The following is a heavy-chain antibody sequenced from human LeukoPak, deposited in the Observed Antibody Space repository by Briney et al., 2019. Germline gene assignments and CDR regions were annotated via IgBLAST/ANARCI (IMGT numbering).Heavy chain of an antibody. D-gene: IGHD3/OR15-3a*01. V-gene: IGHV3-66*01. J-gene: IGHJ5*02. CDR2: IYSGGST. CDR3: ARDRTGGWFDP. Sequence: PGGSLRLSCAASGFTVSTVYMSWVRQAPGKGLEWVSIIYSGGSTYYADSVKGRFTLSRDNSKNTLYLQMNSLRAEDTAVYYCARDRTGGWFDPWGQGTLVTVSS. CDR1: GFTVSTVY.